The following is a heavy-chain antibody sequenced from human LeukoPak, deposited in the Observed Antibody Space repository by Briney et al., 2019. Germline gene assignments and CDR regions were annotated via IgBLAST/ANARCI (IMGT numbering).Heavy chain of an antibody. CDR2: ISYDGSNK. V-gene: IGHV3-30-3*01. D-gene: IGHD3-16*02. CDR3: ARDRDTLYYFDY. CDR1: GFTFSSYA. J-gene: IGHJ4*02. Sequence: GGSLRLSCAASGFTFSSYAMHWVRRAPGKGLEWVAVISYDGSNKYYADSVKGRFTISRDNSKNTLYLQMNSLRAEDTAVYYCARDRDTLYYFDYWGQGTLVTVSS.